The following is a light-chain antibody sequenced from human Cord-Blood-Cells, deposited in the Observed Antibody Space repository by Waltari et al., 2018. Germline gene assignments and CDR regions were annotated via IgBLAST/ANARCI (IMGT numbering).Light chain of an antibody. Sequence: NFMLTQPHSVSESPGKTVTISCTRSSGSIASNYVQWYQQRPGSSPTTVIYEDNQRPSGVPDRFSGSIDSSSNSASLTISGLKTEDEADYYCQSYDSSRVFDGGTKLTVL. CDR3: QSYDSSRV. J-gene: IGLJ2*01. CDR1: SGSIASNY. V-gene: IGLV6-57*01. CDR2: EDN.